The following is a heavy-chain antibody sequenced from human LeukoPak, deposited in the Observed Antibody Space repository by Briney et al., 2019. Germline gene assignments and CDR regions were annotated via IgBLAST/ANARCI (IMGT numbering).Heavy chain of an antibody. CDR3: ARVGSGVWFGEAD. D-gene: IGHD3-10*01. J-gene: IGHJ4*02. CDR2: IYGGGST. CDR1: GFTVSSNY. Sequence: GGSLRLSCAASGFTVSSNYMNWVRQSPGKGLEWVSVIYGGGSTYYADSVKGRFTISRDNSKNTLYLQMNSLRAEDTAVYYCARVGSGVWFGEADWGQGTLVTVSS. V-gene: IGHV3-53*01.